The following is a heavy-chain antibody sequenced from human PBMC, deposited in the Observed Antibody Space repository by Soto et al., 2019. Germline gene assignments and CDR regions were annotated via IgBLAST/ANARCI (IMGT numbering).Heavy chain of an antibody. CDR2: FDPEDGET. J-gene: IGHJ5*02. V-gene: IGHV1-24*01. CDR3: ATVRSGWTLTWWFDP. D-gene: IGHD6-19*01. CDR1: GYTFTRYY. Sequence: GASVKVSCKASGYTFTRYYMHWVRQAPGQGLEWMGGFDPEDGETIYAQKFQGRVTMTEDTSTDTAYMELSSLRSEDTAVYYCATVRSGWTLTWWFDPWGQGTLDTVSS.